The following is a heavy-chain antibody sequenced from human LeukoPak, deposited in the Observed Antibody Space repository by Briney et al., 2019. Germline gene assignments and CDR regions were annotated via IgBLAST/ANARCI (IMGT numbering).Heavy chain of an antibody. J-gene: IGHJ2*01. V-gene: IGHV3-23*01. D-gene: IGHD1-26*01. CDR1: GFTFSSYA. Sequence: GGSLRLSCAASGFTFSSYAMTWVRQAPGKGLEWVSSISGSDGSTYYADSVKGRFTISRDNSKNTLYLQMNSLRAEDTAIYYCAKDRTVGASYWYFDLWGRGTLVTVSP. CDR2: ISGSDGST. CDR3: AKDRTVGASYWYFDL.